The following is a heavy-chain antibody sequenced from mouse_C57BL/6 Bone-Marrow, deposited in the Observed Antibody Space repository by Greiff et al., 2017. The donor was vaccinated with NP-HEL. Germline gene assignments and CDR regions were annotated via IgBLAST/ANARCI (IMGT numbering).Heavy chain of an antibody. CDR2: INPNNGGP. J-gene: IGHJ3*01. CDR1: GYTFTDYN. Sequence: VQLQQSGPELVKPGASVTIPCKASGYTFTDYNMDGVKQSHGKSLEWIGDINPNNGGPIYNQTFKGKATLTVDKSSSTAYMELRSLTSEDTAVDDCARPNYDGSSPWFAYWGQGTLVTVSA. D-gene: IGHD1-1*01. V-gene: IGHV1-18*01. CDR3: ARPNYDGSSPWFAY.